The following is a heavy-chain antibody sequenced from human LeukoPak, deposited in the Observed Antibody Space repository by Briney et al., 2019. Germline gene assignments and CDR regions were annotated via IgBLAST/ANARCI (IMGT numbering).Heavy chain of an antibody. CDR1: AGSITNSDYY. CDR2: IEFAGAT. V-gene: IGHV4-39*07. J-gene: IGHJ4*02. D-gene: IGHD1-26*01. CDR3: AGLRSGFYPVFDN. Sequence: PSETLSLTCTVSAGSITNSDYYWAWIRQPPGKELEWIGSIEFAGATHYNPSVESRISVSVDTSRNQFSVKLTSVTAADAARYYCAGLRSGFYPVFDNWGQGILVTVSS.